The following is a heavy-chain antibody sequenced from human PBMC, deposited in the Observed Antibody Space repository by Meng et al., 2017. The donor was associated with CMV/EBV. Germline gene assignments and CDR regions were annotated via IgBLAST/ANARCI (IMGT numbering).Heavy chain of an antibody. Sequence: QAQVQDQGRELVMPSEPLSLTCSASGGSIGRCFWSWIRQPAGKGLEWIGRIYTSGSTNYNPSLKSRVTMSVDTSKNQFSLKLSSVTAADTAVYYCARGGLYYYDSSGHFDYWGQGTLVTVSS. CDR1: GGSIGRCF. CDR3: ARGGLYYYDSSGHFDY. J-gene: IGHJ4*02. V-gene: IGHV4-4*07. CDR2: IYTSGST. D-gene: IGHD3-22*01.